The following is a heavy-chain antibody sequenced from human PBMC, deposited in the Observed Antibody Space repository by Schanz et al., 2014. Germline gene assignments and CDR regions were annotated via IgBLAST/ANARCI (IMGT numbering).Heavy chain of an antibody. J-gene: IGHJ3*02. CDR3: AKSDAFDI. Sequence: EVQLVESGGGLVQPGGSLRLSCTASGFTFSSYWMHWVRQVPGKGLVWVSRIKSDGSSTNYADSVKGRFTISRDNAKNTLYLQMNSLRAEDTAVYYCAKSDAFDIWGQGTVVTVSS. CDR2: IKSDGSST. V-gene: IGHV3-74*02. CDR1: GFTFSSYW.